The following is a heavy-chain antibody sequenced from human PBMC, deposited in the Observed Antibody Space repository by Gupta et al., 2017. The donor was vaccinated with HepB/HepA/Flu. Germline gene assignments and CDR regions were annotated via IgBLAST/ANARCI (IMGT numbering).Heavy chain of an antibody. V-gene: IGHV4-59*08. CDR1: GGSISSYY. D-gene: IGHD3-10*01. CDR3: ARLRVASSGAFYGMDV. CDR2: IYYSGST. J-gene: IGHJ6*02. Sequence: QVQLQESGPGLVKPSETLSLTCTVSGGSISSYYWSWIRQPPGKGLEWIGYIYYSGSTNYNPSRKSRVTISVDTSKNQCSLKLSSVTAADTAVYYCARLRVASSGAFYGMDVWCQGTTVTVSS.